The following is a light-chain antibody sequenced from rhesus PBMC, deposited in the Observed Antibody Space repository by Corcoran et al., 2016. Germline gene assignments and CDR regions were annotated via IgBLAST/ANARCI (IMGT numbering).Light chain of an antibody. V-gene: IGKV1S12*01. CDR1: QNIYSN. J-gene: IGKJ2*01. Sequence: DIQMTQSPSALSASVGDRVTISCRASQNIYSNLAWYQQKPGKAPKLLIYAAASLQTGIPSRFSGSGSGTDFTLTISILQPEDSAAYYCQHYYGNPCSFGQGTKVEIK. CDR2: AAA. CDR3: QHYYGNPCS.